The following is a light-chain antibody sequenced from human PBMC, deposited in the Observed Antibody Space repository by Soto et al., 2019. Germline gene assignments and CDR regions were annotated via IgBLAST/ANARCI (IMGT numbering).Light chain of an antibody. CDR3: AAWDVSLVV. Sequence: QSVLTQPPSASGTPGQRVTIFCSGSSSNIGTNTVIWYQQLPGAAPKLLIYSDNQRPSGVPDRFSGSKSGTSASLAISGLQSEDEADYYCAAWDVSLVVFGGGTLLTVL. CDR1: SSNIGTNT. V-gene: IGLV1-44*01. CDR2: SDN. J-gene: IGLJ2*01.